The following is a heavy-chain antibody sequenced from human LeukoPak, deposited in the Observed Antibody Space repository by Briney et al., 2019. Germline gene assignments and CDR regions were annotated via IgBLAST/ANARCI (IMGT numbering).Heavy chain of an antibody. CDR2: IIPIFGTA. J-gene: IGHJ5*02. D-gene: IGHD3-22*01. V-gene: IGHV1-69*13. CDR3: ARDYYDSTGGNWFDP. Sequence: SVKVSCKASGGTFTRYAISWVRQAPGQGLEWMGGIIPIFGTANYAQKFQGGVTITADESTSTAYMELSSLRSDDTAVYYCARDYYDSTGGNWFDPWGQGTLVTVSS. CDR1: GGTFTRYA.